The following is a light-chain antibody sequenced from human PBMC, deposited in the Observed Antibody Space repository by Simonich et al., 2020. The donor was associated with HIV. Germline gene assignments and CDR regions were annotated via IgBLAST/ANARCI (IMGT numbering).Light chain of an antibody. V-gene: IGKV3-15*01. CDR1: QSVSST. J-gene: IGKJ2*01. CDR2: GAS. CDR3: QQYNTWPHT. Sequence: EIVMTQSPATLSVSPGQRATLSCRATQSVSSTLAWYQPKPGQAPRLLIYGASTRATGIPARFSGSGSGTEFTLTISSMRSEDFAFYNCQQYNTWPHTFGQGTKLESK.